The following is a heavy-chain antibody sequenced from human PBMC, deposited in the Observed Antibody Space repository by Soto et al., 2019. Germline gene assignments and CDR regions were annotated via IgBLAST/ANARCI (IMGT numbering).Heavy chain of an antibody. J-gene: IGHJ3*02. V-gene: IGHV3-30*18. Sequence: QVQLVESGGGVVQPGRSLRLSCAASGFTFSSYGMHWVRQAPGKGLEWVAVISYDGSNKYYADSVKGRFTISRDNSKKKMYMQMNSLRAEDTAVYYCAKVKFPESVDTATAFDIWGQGTMVTVSS. CDR3: AKVKFPESVDTATAFDI. D-gene: IGHD5-18*01. CDR2: ISYDGSNK. CDR1: GFTFSSYG.